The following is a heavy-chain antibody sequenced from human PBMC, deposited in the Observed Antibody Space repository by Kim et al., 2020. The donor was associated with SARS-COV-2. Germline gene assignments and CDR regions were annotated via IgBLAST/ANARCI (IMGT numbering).Heavy chain of an antibody. CDR2: ISAYNGNT. D-gene: IGHD3-9*01. Sequence: ASVKVSCKASGYTFTSYGISWVRQAPGQGLEWMGWISAYNGNTNYAQKLQGRVTMTTDTSTSTAYMELRSLRSDDTAVYYCARSPYDILTGYPIWPDYWGQGTLVTVSS. CDR1: GYTFTSYG. V-gene: IGHV1-18*01. CDR3: ARSPYDILTGYPIWPDY. J-gene: IGHJ4*02.